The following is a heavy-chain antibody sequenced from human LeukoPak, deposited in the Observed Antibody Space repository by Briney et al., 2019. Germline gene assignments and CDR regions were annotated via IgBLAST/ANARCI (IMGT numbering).Heavy chain of an antibody. CDR1: GFTVSSNY. J-gene: IGHJ1*01. V-gene: IGHV3-66*01. D-gene: IGHD2-15*01. CDR2: IYSGGST. CDR3: ASDSYSPEYFQH. Sequence: GGSLRLSCAASGFTVSSNYMSWVRQAPGKGLEWVSVIYSGGSTFYADSVKGRFTISRDNSKNTLYLQMNSLRAEDTAVYYCASDSYSPEYFQHWGQGTLVTVSS.